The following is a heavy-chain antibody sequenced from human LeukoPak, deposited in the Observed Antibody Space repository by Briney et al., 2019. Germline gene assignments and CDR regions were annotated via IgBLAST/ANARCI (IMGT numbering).Heavy chain of an antibody. J-gene: IGHJ5*02. CDR2: ISAYNGNT. CDR1: GGTFAGDA. V-gene: IGHV1-18*01. CDR3: ARDNSVGDYAWWFDP. D-gene: IGHD1-26*01. Sequence: ASVNVSCKASGGTFAGDAIAWVRQAPGQGLESVGRISAYNGNTNYAQKLQGRVTLTTDTSTSTAYMELRSLRSDDTAVYYCARDNSVGDYAWWFDPWGQGTLVIVSS.